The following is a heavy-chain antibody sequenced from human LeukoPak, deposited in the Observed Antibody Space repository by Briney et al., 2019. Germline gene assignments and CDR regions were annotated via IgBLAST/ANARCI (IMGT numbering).Heavy chain of an antibody. CDR3: ARVVRVGATDYFDY. J-gene: IGHJ4*02. Sequence: GGSLRLSCAASGFTFDDYGMSWVRQAPGKGLEWVSGINWNGGSTGYGDSVKGRFTISRDNAKNSLYLQMNSLRAEDTALYYCARVVRVGATDYFDYWGQGTLVTVSS. V-gene: IGHV3-20*04. CDR1: GFTFDDYG. D-gene: IGHD1-26*01. CDR2: INWNGGST.